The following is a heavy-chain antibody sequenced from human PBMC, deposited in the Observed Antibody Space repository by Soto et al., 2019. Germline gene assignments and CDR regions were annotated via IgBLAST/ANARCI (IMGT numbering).Heavy chain of an antibody. CDR3: ARDKITGLFDF. V-gene: IGHV4-34*01. J-gene: IGHJ4*02. Sequence: QVQLQPWGAGLLKPSETLSLTCAVYGGAFSGYYWTWILQLPGTGLEWIGEVNHSGSTNYNPFLKRRVTLSVDTSKSQFSLKLTSVPAADTAVYYCARDKITGLFDFWGKGTLVSGSS. D-gene: IGHD2-8*02. CDR1: GGAFSGYY. CDR2: VNHSGST.